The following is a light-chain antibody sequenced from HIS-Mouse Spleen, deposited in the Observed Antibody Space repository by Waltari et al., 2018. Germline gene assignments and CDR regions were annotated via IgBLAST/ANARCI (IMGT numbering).Light chain of an antibody. CDR2: DAS. CDR1: QGISSA. V-gene: IGKV1-13*02. J-gene: IGKJ2*01. CDR3: QQLNSYPRT. Sequence: AIQLTQSPSSLSASVGDRVTITCRASQGISSALAWYQQKPGKAPKLLIYDASSLESGVPSRFSGSGSGTDFTSTISSLQPEDFATYCCQQLNSYPRTFGHGTKLEIK.